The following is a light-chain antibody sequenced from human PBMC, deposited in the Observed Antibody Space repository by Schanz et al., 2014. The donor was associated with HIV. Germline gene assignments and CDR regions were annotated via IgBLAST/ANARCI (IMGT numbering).Light chain of an antibody. V-gene: IGKV3-20*01. Sequence: EIVLTQSPGSLSLSPGGRATLSCAASQRLSSSYLAWYQQKRDQPPRLVIYATSSRAAGIPDRFSGTGSGTDFTLTISRLEPEDFAVYYCQQYGSSSPWTFGQGTKVESK. CDR2: ATS. CDR3: QQYGSSSPWT. J-gene: IGKJ1*01. CDR1: QRLSSSY.